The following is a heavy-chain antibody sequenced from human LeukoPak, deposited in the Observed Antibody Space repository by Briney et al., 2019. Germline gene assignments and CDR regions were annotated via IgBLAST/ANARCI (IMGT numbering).Heavy chain of an antibody. D-gene: IGHD3-22*01. V-gene: IGHV3-7*01. CDR1: GFTFSSYW. CDR3: ARDSLYDSSGYSPKFDY. CDR2: IKQDGSEK. J-gene: IGHJ4*02. Sequence: GGSLRLSCAASGFTFSSYWMSWVRQAPGKGLEWVANIKQDGSEKYYVDSVKGRFTISRDNAKNSLYLQMNSLRAEDTPVYYCARDSLYDSSGYSPKFDYWGQGTLVTVSS.